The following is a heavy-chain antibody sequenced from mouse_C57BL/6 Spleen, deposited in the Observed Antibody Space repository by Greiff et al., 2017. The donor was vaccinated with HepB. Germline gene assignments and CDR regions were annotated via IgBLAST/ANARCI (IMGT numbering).Heavy chain of an antibody. Sequence: EVQLQQSGPELVKPGASVKISCKASGYTFTDYYMNWVKQSHGKSLEWIGDINPKNGGTSYNQKFKGKATLTVDKSSSTAYMELRSLTSEDSAVYYCARSRGGYYDYDAYWGQGTTLTVSS. CDR2: INPKNGGT. D-gene: IGHD2-4*01. J-gene: IGHJ2*01. V-gene: IGHV1-26*01. CDR3: ARSRGGYYDYDAY. CDR1: GYTFTDYY.